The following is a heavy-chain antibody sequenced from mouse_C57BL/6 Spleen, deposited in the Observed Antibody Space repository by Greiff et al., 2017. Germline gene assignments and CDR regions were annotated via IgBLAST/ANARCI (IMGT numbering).Heavy chain of an antibody. D-gene: IGHD1-1*01. J-gene: IGHJ1*03. CDR2: INPNNGGT. CDR1: GYTFTDYY. V-gene: IGHV1-26*01. CDR3: ARGLVNYYGSSYEYFDV. Sequence: EVQLQQSGPELVKPGASVKISCKASGYTFTDYYMNWVKQSHGKSLEWIGDINPNNGGTSYNQKFKGKATLTVDKSSSTAYMELRSLTSEDSAVYYCARGLVNYYGSSYEYFDVWGTGTTVTVSS.